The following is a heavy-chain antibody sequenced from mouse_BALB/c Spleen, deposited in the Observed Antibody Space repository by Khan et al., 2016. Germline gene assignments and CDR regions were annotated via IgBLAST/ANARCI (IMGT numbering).Heavy chain of an antibody. Sequence: EVKREGSGGGLVQPGGSMKLSCVASGFTFSNYWMNWVRQSPEKGLEWVAEIRLKSNNYATHYAESVKGRFTISRDDSKSSVYLQMNNLRAEDTGSYYCTREVDYWGQGTSVTVSS. V-gene: IGHV6-6*02. CDR3: TREVDY. CDR2: IRLKSNNYAT. J-gene: IGHJ4*01. CDR1: GFTFSNYW.